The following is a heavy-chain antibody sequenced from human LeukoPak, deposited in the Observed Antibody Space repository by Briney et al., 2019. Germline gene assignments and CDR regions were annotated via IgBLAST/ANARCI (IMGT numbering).Heavy chain of an antibody. V-gene: IGHV3-53*01. CDR3: AKDHWSASTYALRAFDF. D-gene: IGHD2-2*01. CDR1: GFTVSNNY. J-gene: IGHJ4*02. Sequence: GGSLRLSCAASGFTVSNNYMSWVRQAPGKGLEWVSLMYSGGTTSYADSVKGRFTISRDNSKNTLYLQMNSLRAEDTAVYYCAKDHWSASTYALRAFDFWGQGTLVTVSS. CDR2: MYSGGTT.